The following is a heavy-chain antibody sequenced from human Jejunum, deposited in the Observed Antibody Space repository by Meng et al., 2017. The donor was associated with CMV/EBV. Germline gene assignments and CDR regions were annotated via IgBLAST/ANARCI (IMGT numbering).Heavy chain of an antibody. J-gene: IGHJ4*02. CDR2: MSSSGST. V-gene: IGHV4-4*07. Sequence: QVQFQESGPGLVKPSETLSLTCSVSGGPITSYFWSWIRQPAGKGMEWIGRMSSSGSTYYNPSLKSRVTMSMDTAKNQFSLKLTSVTAADTAMYYCARDSSTSFDYWGQGTLVTVSS. CDR3: ARDSSTSFDY. CDR1: GGPITSYF.